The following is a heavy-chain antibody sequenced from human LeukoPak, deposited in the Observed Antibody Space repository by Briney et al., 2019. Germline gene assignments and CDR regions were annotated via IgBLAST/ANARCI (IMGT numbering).Heavy chain of an antibody. D-gene: IGHD3-3*01. CDR3: ASAPWVPRLLD. V-gene: IGHV3-7*01. CDR1: GFTFSSYW. CDR2: IRQDGSER. Sequence: PGGSLRLSCAASGFTFSSYWMSWVRQAPGKGLEWVANIRQDGSERYYVDSVKGRFTISRDNAQNLLYLQMNRLRADDTAVYFCASAPWVPRLLDWGQGTRVTVSS. J-gene: IGHJ4*02.